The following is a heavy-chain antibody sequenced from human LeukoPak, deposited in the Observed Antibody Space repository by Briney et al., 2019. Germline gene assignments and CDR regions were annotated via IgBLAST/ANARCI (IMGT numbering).Heavy chain of an antibody. CDR2: ISGSSYYI. V-gene: IGHV3-21*01. CDR3: ARAPPASTYDY. D-gene: IGHD2-2*01. CDR1: GFTFSSYT. J-gene: IGHJ4*02. Sequence: GGSPRLSCVASGFTFSSYTMTWVRQAPGKGLEWVSSISGSSYYIYYADSVKGRFTISRDNGKNSLYLQMNSLTDEDTAVYYCARAPPASTYDYWGQGTLVTVSS.